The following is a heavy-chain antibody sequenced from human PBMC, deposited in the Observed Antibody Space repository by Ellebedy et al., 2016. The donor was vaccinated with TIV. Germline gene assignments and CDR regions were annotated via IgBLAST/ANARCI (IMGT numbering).Heavy chain of an antibody. J-gene: IGHJ4*02. V-gene: IGHV3-66*01. Sequence: GESLKISCAASGFTVSSNYINWVRQAPGKGLEWVSVICRDGSTYYADSVKGRFTISRDNFKNTVFLQMSSLGAEDTALYYCARDEYSLAHWGQGTLVTVSS. CDR2: ICRDGST. CDR3: ARDEYSLAH. CDR1: GFTVSSNY. D-gene: IGHD5-18*01.